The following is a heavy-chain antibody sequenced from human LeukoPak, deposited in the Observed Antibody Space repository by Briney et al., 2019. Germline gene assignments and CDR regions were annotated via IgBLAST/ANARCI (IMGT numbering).Heavy chain of an antibody. CDR3: ARDQLKRYSSGWYW. V-gene: IGHV3-21*01. CDR1: GFTFSSYS. Sequence: GGSLRLSCAASGFTFSSYSMNWVRQAPGKGLEWVSSISSSSSYIYYADSVKGRFTISRDNAKNSLYLQMNSLRAEDTAVYYRARDQLKRYSSGWYWWGQGTLVTVSS. D-gene: IGHD6-19*01. CDR2: ISSSSSYI. J-gene: IGHJ4*02.